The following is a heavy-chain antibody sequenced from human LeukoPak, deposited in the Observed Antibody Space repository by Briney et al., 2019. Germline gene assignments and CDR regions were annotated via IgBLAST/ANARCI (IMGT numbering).Heavy chain of an antibody. CDR1: GGSFSGYY. D-gene: IGHD3-22*01. CDR3: ARVLTYYYDSSGPFDY. Sequence: SETLSLTCAIYGGSFSGYYWSWIRQPAGKGLEWIGRIYTSGSTNYNPSLKSRVTISVDTSKNQFSLKLSSVTAADTAVYYCARVLTYYYDSSGPFDYWGQGTLVTVSS. V-gene: IGHV4-59*10. J-gene: IGHJ4*02. CDR2: IYTSGST.